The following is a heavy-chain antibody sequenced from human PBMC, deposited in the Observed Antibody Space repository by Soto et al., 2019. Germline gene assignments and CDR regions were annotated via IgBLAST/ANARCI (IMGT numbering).Heavy chain of an antibody. D-gene: IGHD1-26*01. CDR1: GFTFSSYA. V-gene: IGHV3-23*01. J-gene: IGHJ3*02. CDR3: AKDAGLLTADDAFDI. Sequence: EVQLLESGGGLVQPGGSLRLSCAASGFTFSSYAMSWVREAPGQGLEWVSAIGGSGGSTYDADSVKGRFTISRDASNNPMYLQMNSLRAEDTAVYYCAKDAGLLTADDAFDIWGQGTMVTDSS. CDR2: IGGSGGST.